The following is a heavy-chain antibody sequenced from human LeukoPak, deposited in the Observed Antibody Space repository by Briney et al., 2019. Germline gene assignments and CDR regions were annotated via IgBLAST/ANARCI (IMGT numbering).Heavy chain of an antibody. CDR3: ARGAKWAVIAGLFYHMDV. J-gene: IGHJ6*03. V-gene: IGHV3-20*04. D-gene: IGHD1-20*01. Sequence: QPGRSLRLSCAASGFSFGDYGINWVRQVPGKGLEWVATMNWNGASSGYADSVRGRFTISRDDAKNSVYLQMNGLKGDDTALYYCARGAKWAVIAGLFYHMDVWGKGTTVTVSS. CDR2: MNWNGASS. CDR1: GFSFGDYG.